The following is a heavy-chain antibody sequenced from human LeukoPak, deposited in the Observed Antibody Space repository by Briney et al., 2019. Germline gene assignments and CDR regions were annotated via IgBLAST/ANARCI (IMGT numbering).Heavy chain of an antibody. Sequence: SETLSLTCTVSGGSISSSSYYWGWIRQPPGKGLEWIGCNYCSGSTNYNPSLKSRVTISVDTSKNQFSLKLRSVTAADTAVYYCARARLRVLRFLEWLSSHYYFDYWGQGALVTVSS. CDR2: NYCSGST. CDR3: ARARLRVLRFLEWLSSHYYFDY. D-gene: IGHD3-3*01. V-gene: IGHV4-39*07. CDR1: GGSISSSSYY. J-gene: IGHJ4*02.